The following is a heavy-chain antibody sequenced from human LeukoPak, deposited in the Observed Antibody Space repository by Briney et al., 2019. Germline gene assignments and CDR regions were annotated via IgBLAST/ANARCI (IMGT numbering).Heavy chain of an antibody. CDR3: AELGITMIGGV. CDR1: GFTFSSYW. D-gene: IGHD3-10*02. CDR2: IQTDGSST. J-gene: IGHJ6*04. V-gene: IGHV3-74*01. Sequence: QPGGSLRLSCAASGFTFSSYWMHWVRQAPGKGLVWVSRIQTDGSSTNYADSVKGRFTISRDNAKNSLYLQMNSLRAEDTAVYYCAELGITMIGGVWGKGTTVTISS.